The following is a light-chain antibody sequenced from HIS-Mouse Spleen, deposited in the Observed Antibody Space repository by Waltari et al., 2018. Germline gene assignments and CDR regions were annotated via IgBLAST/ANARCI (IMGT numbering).Light chain of an antibody. J-gene: IGLJ2*01. Sequence: QSALTQPPSASGSPGQSVTISCTGTSSDFRGYNFVPWYQQHPGKAPKLMIYEVSKRPSGVPDRFSGSKSGNTASLTVSGLQAEDEADYYCSSYAGSNNLVFGGGTKLTVL. CDR3: SSYAGSNNLV. CDR2: EVS. V-gene: IGLV2-8*01. CDR1: SSDFRGYNF.